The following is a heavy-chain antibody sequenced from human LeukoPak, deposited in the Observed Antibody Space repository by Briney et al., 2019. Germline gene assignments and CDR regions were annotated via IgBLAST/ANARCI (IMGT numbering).Heavy chain of an antibody. J-gene: IGHJ4*02. CDR3: ARANLWFGTRTAGYFDY. D-gene: IGHD3-10*01. CDR1: GGSISSCY. CDR2: IYYSGST. V-gene: IGHV4-59*01. Sequence: SETLSLTCTVSGGSISSCYWSWIRQPPGKGLEWIGYIYYSGSTNYNPSLKSRVTISVDTSKNQFSLKLSSVTAADTAVYYCARANLWFGTRTAGYFDYWGQGTLVTVSS.